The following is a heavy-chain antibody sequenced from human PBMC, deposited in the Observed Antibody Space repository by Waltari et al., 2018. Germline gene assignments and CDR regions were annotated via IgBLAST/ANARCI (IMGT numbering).Heavy chain of an antibody. CDR3: ARGVDQEGPHYYYYYMDV. D-gene: IGHD2-15*01. J-gene: IGHJ6*03. V-gene: IGHV3-53*02. Sequence: EVQLVETGGGLIQPGGSLSLSCAASGFTVSSNYMSWVRQPPRPGLEWVSVIYSGGSTYYADSVKGRFTISRDNSKNTLYLQMNSLRAEDTAVYYCARGVDQEGPHYYYYYMDVWGKGTTVTVSS. CDR2: IYSGGST. CDR1: GFTVSSNY.